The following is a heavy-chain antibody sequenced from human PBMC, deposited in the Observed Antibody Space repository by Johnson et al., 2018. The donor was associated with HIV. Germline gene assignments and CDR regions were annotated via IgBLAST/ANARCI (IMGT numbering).Heavy chain of an antibody. CDR1: GFTVSSNY. Sequence: VQLVESGGGLVQPGGSLRLSCAASGFTVSSNYMSWVRQAPGKGLEWVSSISSSGSTMYYADSVKGRFTISRDNSKNTLFLQMNSLRAEDTAVYYCAKYYDILTGRNTLRDAFDIWGQGTRGPFDIWGQGTVVIVSS. V-gene: IGHV3-23*04. D-gene: IGHD3-9*01. J-gene: IGHJ3*02. CDR2: ISSSGSTM. CDR3: AKYYDILTGRNTLRDAFDIWGQGTRGPFDI.